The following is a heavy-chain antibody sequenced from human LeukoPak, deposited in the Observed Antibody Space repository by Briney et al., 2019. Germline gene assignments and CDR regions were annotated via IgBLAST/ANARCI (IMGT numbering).Heavy chain of an antibody. Sequence: SETLSLTCAVYGGSFSGYYWSWIRQPPGKGLEWIGEINHSGSTNYNPSLKSRVTISVDTSKNQFSLKLSSVTAADTAVYYCARDQGILAAAGFFDYWGQGTLVTVSS. CDR1: GGSFSGYY. CDR3: ARDQGILAAAGFFDY. CDR2: INHSGST. D-gene: IGHD6-13*01. J-gene: IGHJ4*02. V-gene: IGHV4-34*01.